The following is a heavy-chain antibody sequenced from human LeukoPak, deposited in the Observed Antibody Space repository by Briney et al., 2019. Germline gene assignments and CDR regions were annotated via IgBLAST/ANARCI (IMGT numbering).Heavy chain of an antibody. D-gene: IGHD2-15*01. V-gene: IGHV1-18*04. CDR3: ARDRPRLLGQERLDY. Sequence: ASVKVSCKASGYTFTGYYMHWVRQAPGQGLEWMGWISAYIGNTYYAQNLQGRVTMTTDTSTSTAYMELRSLRSDDTAVYYCARDRPRLLGQERLDYWGQGTLVTVSS. CDR2: ISAYIGNT. CDR1: GYTFTGYY. J-gene: IGHJ4*02.